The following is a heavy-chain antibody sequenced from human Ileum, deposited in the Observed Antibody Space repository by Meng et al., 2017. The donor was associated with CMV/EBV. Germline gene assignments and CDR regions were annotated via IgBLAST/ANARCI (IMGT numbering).Heavy chain of an antibody. V-gene: IGHV3-30-3*01. Sequence: GESLKISCAASGFTFSSYAMHWVRQAPGKGLEWVAVISYDGSNKYYADSVKGRFTISRDNSKNTLYLQMNSLRAEDTAVYYCARASAFLEWLSPADYWGQGTLVTVSS. CDR1: GFTFSSYA. CDR2: ISYDGSNK. CDR3: ARASAFLEWLSPADY. D-gene: IGHD3-3*02. J-gene: IGHJ4*02.